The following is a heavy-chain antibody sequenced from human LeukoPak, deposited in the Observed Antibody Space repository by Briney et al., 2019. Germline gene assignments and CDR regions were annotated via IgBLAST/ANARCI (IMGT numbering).Heavy chain of an antibody. CDR2: VSISSGTI. V-gene: IGHV3-48*04. Sequence: GGSLRLSCAASGFTFTGHNMNWVRQAPGKGLEWASFVSISSGTIYYADSVKGRFSISRDNAKSSLDLQMNSLRAEDTAVYYCARAMSTFGGVRNYFDSWGQGTLVTVSS. D-gene: IGHD3-16*01. J-gene: IGHJ4*02. CDR1: GFTFTGHN. CDR3: ARAMSTFGGVRNYFDS.